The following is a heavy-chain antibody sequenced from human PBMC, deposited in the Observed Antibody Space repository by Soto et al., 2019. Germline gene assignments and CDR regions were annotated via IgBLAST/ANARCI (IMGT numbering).Heavy chain of an antibody. V-gene: IGHV1-18*01. CDR2: TKTYNGNT. J-gene: IGHJ4*02. Sequence: QVQLVQSGAEVKKPGASVQVSCKASGYTFTNYGINWVRQAPGQGLEWMGWTKTYNGNTKLAQRLQGRVTMSTEASTITAYSDLRSLRSDDTAVYYCARGSSPVDFDYWGQGTLVTVSS. CDR1: GYTFTNYG. D-gene: IGHD6-13*01. CDR3: ARGSSPVDFDY.